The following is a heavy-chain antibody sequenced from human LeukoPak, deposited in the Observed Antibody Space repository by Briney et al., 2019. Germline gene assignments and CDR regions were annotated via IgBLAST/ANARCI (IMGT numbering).Heavy chain of an antibody. Sequence: GGSLRLSCAASGFTFSSYAMSWVRQAPGKGLEWVSAISGSGGSTYYADSVKGRFTISRDNSKNTLYLQMNSLRAEDTAVYYCAKDSIVATDYYYYGMDVWGQGTTVTVSS. J-gene: IGHJ6*02. V-gene: IGHV3-23*01. CDR1: GFTFSSYA. CDR3: AKDSIVATDYYYYGMDV. CDR2: ISGSGGST. D-gene: IGHD5-12*01.